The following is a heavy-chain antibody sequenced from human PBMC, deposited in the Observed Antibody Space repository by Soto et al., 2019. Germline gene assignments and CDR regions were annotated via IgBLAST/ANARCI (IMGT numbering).Heavy chain of an antibody. CDR2: IIDSGGST. CDR1: GFTFSSCA. J-gene: IGHJ6*02. D-gene: IGHD6-13*01. Sequence: GGSLRLSCAASGFTFSSCAMGWVRQAPGKGLEWVSDIIDSGGSTYYADSVKGRFTISRDTSKNTLYLQMNSLRAEDTAVYYCARDGPQQLYYYCGMDVWDQGTTVTVSS. V-gene: IGHV3-23*01. CDR3: ARDGPQQLYYYCGMDV.